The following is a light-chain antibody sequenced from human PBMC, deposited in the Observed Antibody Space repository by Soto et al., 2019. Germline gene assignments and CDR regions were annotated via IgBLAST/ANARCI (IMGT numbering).Light chain of an antibody. J-gene: IGLJ2*01. V-gene: IGLV1-47*01. CDR1: SSNIGSNY. Sequence: QSVLTQPPSASATPGQRITISCFGSSSNIGSNYGYWYQQLPGTAPKLLISRDDERPSGVPDRFSGSKSGTSASLAISGVRSEDEADYFCAAWDDSLRAPVFGGGTKRTVL. CDR2: RDD. CDR3: AAWDDSLRAPV.